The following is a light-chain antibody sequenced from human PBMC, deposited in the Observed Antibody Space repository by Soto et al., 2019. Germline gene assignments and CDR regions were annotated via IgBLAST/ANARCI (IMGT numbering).Light chain of an antibody. CDR3: QQSYSTLAIT. J-gene: IGKJ5*01. V-gene: IGKV1-39*01. Sequence: DIQMTQSPSSLSASVVDRVTITCRASQSISSYLNWYQQKPGKAPKLLIYAASSLQSGVPSRFSGSGSGTDFTLTISSLQPEDFATYYCQQSYSTLAITFGQGTRLEI. CDR1: QSISSY. CDR2: AAS.